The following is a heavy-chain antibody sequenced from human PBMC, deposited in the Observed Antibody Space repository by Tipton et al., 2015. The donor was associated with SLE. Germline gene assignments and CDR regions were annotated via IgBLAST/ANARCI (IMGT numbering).Heavy chain of an antibody. CDR3: ARGVVVVAASPDAFDI. CDR1: GGSISSYY. D-gene: IGHD2-15*01. J-gene: IGHJ3*02. V-gene: IGHV4-59*12. Sequence: TLSLTCTVSGGSISSYYWSWIRQPPGKGLEWIGYIYYSGSTYYNPSLKSRVTISVDTSKNQFSLKLSSVTAADTAVYYCARGVVVVAASPDAFDIWGQGTMVTVSS. CDR2: IYYSGST.